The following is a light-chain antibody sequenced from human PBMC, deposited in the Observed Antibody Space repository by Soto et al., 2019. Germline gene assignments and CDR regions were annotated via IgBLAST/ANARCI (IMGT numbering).Light chain of an antibody. J-gene: IGLJ1*01. CDR2: EVS. Sequence: QPALTQPASVCGSPGQSITISCTGTSSDVGGYNYVPWYQQHPGKAPKLMIYEVSNRPSGVSNRFSGSKSGNTASLTISGLQAEDEADYYCSSYTSSSTLFVFGTGTKVTGL. CDR3: SSYTSSSTLFV. CDR1: SSDVGGYNY. V-gene: IGLV2-14*01.